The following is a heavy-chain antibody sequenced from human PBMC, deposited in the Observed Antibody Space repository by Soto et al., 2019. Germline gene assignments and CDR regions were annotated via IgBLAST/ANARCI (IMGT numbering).Heavy chain of an antibody. Sequence: SETLSLTCAVYGGSFSGYYWSWIRQPPGKGLEWIGEINHSGSTNYNPSLKSRVTISVDTSKNQFSLKLSSVTAADTAVYYCARPLYGSGSLRYWGQGTLVTVSS. CDR2: INHSGST. CDR3: ARPLYGSGSLRY. V-gene: IGHV4-34*01. J-gene: IGHJ4*02. D-gene: IGHD3-10*01. CDR1: GGSFSGYY.